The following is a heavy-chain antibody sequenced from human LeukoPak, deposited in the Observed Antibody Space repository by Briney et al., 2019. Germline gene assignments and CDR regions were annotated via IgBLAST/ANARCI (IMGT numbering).Heavy chain of an antibody. D-gene: IGHD3-22*01. CDR2: IYTSGST. CDR1: GGSISSYY. V-gene: IGHV4-4*07. J-gene: IGHJ4*02. Sequence: SETLSLTCTVSGGSISSYYWSWIRQPAGKGLEWIGRIYTSGSTNYNPSLTSRVTMSVDTSKNQFPLKLSYVTAADTAVYYCARASYYYDSSGYGVEEYYFDYWGQGTLVTVSS. CDR3: ARASYYYDSSGYGVEEYYFDY.